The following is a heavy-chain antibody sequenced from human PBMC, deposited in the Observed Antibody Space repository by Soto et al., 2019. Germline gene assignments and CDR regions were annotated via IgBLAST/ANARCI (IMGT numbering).Heavy chain of an antibody. CDR2: FYYGGST. D-gene: IGHD2-8*01. J-gene: IGHJ4*02. V-gene: IGHV4-39*01. Sequence: QLQLQESGPGLVKPSETLSLTCAVSGGSISSSSYYWGWIRQPPGKGLEWIGNFYYGGSTYYNPSLKSRVTISVDPSKKQFSLKLSSVTAADTAVYYCARLARYCTNGVCYTFYFDYWGQGTLVTVSS. CDR1: GGSISSSSYY. CDR3: ARLARYCTNGVCYTFYFDY.